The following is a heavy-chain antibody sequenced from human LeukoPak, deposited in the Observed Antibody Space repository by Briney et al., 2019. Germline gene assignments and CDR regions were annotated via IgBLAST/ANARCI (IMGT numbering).Heavy chain of an antibody. J-gene: IGHJ6*02. CDR2: IYYSGTT. D-gene: IGHD2-2*01. CDR1: GDSINNSPYY. Sequence: SETLSLTCTVSGDSINNSPYYWAWIRQPPGPGLEWIGSIYYSGTTYYNPSLKSRVTISLDTPKNEVSLKVPSVTAADTAIYYCTRHARVVPATGVDVWGQGTTVTVSS. CDR3: TRHARVVPATGVDV. V-gene: IGHV4-39*01.